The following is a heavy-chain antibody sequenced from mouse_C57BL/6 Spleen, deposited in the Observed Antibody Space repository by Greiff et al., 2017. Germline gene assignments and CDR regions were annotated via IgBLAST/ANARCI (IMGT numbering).Heavy chain of an antibody. J-gene: IGHJ3*01. CDR2: IHPNSGST. CDR3: ARWDSNPFAY. CDR1: GYTFTSYW. Sequence: QVQLQQPGAELVKPGASVKLSCKASGYTFTSYWMHWVKQRPGQGLEWIGMIHPNSGSTNYNEKFKSKATLTVDKSSSTAYMQRSSLTSEDSAVYYCARWDSNPFAYWGQGTLVTVSA. D-gene: IGHD2-5*01. V-gene: IGHV1-64*01.